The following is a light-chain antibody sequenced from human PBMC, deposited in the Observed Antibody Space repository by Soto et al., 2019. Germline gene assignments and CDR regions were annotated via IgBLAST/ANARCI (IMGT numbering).Light chain of an antibody. V-gene: IGLV2-14*03. Sequence: QSALTQPASVSGSPGQSITISCTGTGSDAGGYNYVSWYQHHPGKAPKLIIYHVSDRPSGVSNRFSGFKSGNTASLTISGLQAEDEADYYCSSFTTSTTWLFGGGTQLTVL. J-gene: IGLJ3*02. CDR3: SSFTTSTTWL. CDR2: HVS. CDR1: GSDAGGYNY.